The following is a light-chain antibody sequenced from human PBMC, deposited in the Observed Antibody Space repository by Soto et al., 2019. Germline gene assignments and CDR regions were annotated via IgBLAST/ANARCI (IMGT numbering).Light chain of an antibody. V-gene: IGKV3-20*01. Sequence: EVVLTQSPGALSLSPGEGVTLSCRASQNIRGNDLAWYRQKRGQAPRLLIYGGSRRADGIPDRFSGRGTGTNFTLTIRRLEPEGSAVYYCQDSGTAHLWVFGQGTKLEIK. CDR1: QNIRGND. J-gene: IGKJ1*01. CDR3: QDSGTAHLWV. CDR2: GGS.